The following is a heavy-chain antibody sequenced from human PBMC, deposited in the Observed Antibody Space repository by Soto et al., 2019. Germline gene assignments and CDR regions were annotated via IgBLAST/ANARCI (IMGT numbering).Heavy chain of an antibody. D-gene: IGHD5-18*01. CDR1: GFTFSSYG. Sequence: QVQLVDSGGGVVQPGRSLRLSCAASGFTFSSYGMHWVRQAPGKRLEWVAVIWYDGSNKYYADSVKGRFTISRDNSKNTLYLQMNSLRAEDTAVYYCAIDRIQLWEHHFHYWGQGTLVTVSS. CDR2: IWYDGSNK. J-gene: IGHJ4*02. CDR3: AIDRIQLWEHHFHY. V-gene: IGHV3-33*01.